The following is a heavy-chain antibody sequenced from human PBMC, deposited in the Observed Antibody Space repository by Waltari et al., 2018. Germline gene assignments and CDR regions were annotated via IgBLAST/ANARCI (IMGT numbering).Heavy chain of an antibody. D-gene: IGHD6-13*01. Sequence: EVQLVESGGGLVQPGGSLRLSCAASGFTFSSYSMNWVRQAPGKGLEWVSYISSSSSTIYYADSVKGRFTISRDNAKNSLYLQMNSLRAEDTAVYYCAREQQPPRTDYYYYYGMDVWGQGTTVTVSS. CDR3: AREQQPPRTDYYYYYGMDV. CDR1: GFTFSSYS. CDR2: ISSSSSTI. V-gene: IGHV3-48*01. J-gene: IGHJ6*02.